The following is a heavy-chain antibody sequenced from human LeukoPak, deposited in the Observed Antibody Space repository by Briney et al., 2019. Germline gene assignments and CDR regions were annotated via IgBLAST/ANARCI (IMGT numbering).Heavy chain of an antibody. CDR2: IKQDGTEK. J-gene: IGHJ4*02. V-gene: IGHV3-7*01. CDR3: ARGPTRANSSGY. CDR1: GFTFSSYW. D-gene: IGHD2/OR15-2a*01. Sequence: SGGSLRLSCAASGFTFSSYWMSWVRQAPGKGLEWVANIKQDGTEKYYVDSVKGRFTISRDNAKNSLYLQMNSLRAEDTAMYYCARGPTRANSSGYWGQGTLVTVSS.